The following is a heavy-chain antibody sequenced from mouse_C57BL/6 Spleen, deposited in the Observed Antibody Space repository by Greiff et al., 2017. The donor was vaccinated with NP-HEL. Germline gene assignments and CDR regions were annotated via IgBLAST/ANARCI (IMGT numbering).Heavy chain of an antibody. J-gene: IGHJ1*03. V-gene: IGHV1-82*01. D-gene: IGHD1-1*01. CDR1: GYAFSSSW. Sequence: VKLQQSGPELVKPGASVKISCKASGYAFSSSWMNWVKQRPGKGLEWIGRIYPGDGDTNYNGKFKGKATLTADKSSSTAYMQLSSLTSEDSAVYFCAFYYYGSSHWYFDVWGTGTTVTVSS. CDR2: IYPGDGDT. CDR3: AFYYYGSSHWYFDV.